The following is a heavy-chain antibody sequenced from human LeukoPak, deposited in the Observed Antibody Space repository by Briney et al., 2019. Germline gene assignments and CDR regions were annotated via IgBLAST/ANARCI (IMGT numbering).Heavy chain of an antibody. Sequence: GGPLRLSCGACGFAFSSYSMNWVPQAPGEGLEWVSPISSSSSYIYYADSVKGRFTISRDNAKNSLYLQMNSLRAEDTAVYYCARDRYSSGWYYSFDYWGQGTLVTVSS. CDR3: ARDRYSSGWYYSFDY. CDR1: GFAFSSYS. CDR2: ISSSSSYI. V-gene: IGHV3-21*01. D-gene: IGHD6-19*01. J-gene: IGHJ4*02.